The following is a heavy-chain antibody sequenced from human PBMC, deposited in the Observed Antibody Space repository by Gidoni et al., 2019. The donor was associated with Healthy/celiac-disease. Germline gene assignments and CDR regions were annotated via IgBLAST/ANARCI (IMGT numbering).Heavy chain of an antibody. CDR1: GGSFSGYY. Sequence: QVQLQQWGAGLLKPSETLSLTCAVYGGSFSGYYWSWIRQPPGKGLEWIGEINHSGSTNYNPSLKSRVTISVDTSKNQFSLKLSSVTAADTAVYYCARVRRYYYGSGNKIFDYWGQGTLVTVSS. CDR2: INHSGST. V-gene: IGHV4-34*01. CDR3: ARVRRYYYGSGNKIFDY. D-gene: IGHD3-10*01. J-gene: IGHJ4*02.